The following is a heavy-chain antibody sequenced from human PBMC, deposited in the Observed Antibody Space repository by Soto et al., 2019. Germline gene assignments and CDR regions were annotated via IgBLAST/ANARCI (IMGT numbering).Heavy chain of an antibody. V-gene: IGHV3-11*06. D-gene: IGHD2-15*01. CDR3: ARDLLTPLASEGGWDYFDY. J-gene: IGHJ4*02. Sequence: SLRLSFAASGFTFSDYYMSWIRQAPGKGLEWVSYISSSSSYTNYADSVKGRFTISRDNAKNSLYLQMNSLRAEDTAVYYCARDLLTPLASEGGWDYFDYWGQGT. CDR1: GFTFSDYY. CDR2: ISSSSSYT.